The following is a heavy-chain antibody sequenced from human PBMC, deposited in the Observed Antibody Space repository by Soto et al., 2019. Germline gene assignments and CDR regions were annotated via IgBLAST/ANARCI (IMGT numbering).Heavy chain of an antibody. CDR3: ARGYGSGSYPG. CDR1: GVSFSGYY. V-gene: IGHV4-34*01. D-gene: IGHD3-10*01. J-gene: IGHJ4*02. Sequence: PSETLSLTCAVYGVSFSGYYWSWIRQPPGKGLEWIGEINHSGSTNYNPSLKSRVTISVDTSKNQFSLKLSSVTAADTAVYYCARGYGSGSYPGWGQGTLVTVSS. CDR2: INHSGST.